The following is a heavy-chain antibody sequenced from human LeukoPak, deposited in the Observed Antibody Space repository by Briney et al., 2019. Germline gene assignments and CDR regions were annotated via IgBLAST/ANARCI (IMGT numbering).Heavy chain of an antibody. V-gene: IGHV3-23*01. CDR1: GFTFSTYA. D-gene: IGHD5-24*01. Sequence: GGSLRLSCSASGFTFSTYAINWVRQAPGKGLEWVSAISAGGDSTLYADSVKGRLTISRDNSRNTLYLQMSNLRVEDTALYYCARWVYYYDFWGQGTLLTVSS. J-gene: IGHJ4*02. CDR2: ISAGGDST. CDR3: ARWVYYYDF.